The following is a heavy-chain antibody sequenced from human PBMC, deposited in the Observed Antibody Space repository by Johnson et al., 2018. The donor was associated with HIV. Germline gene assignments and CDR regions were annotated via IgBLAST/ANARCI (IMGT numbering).Heavy chain of an antibody. Sequence: QVQLVESGGGVVQPGRSLRLSCAASGFTFSSYAMHSVRQAPGKGLEWVAVISYDGSNKYYADSVKGRFTISRDNSKNTLYLQMNSLRAEDTAVYYCARGPGAFDIWGQGTMVTVSS. CDR2: ISYDGSNK. CDR1: GFTFSSYA. CDR3: ARGPGAFDI. V-gene: IGHV3-30-3*01. J-gene: IGHJ3*02.